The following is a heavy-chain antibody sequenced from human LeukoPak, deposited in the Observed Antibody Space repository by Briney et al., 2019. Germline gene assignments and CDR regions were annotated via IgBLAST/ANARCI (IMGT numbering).Heavy chain of an antibody. V-gene: IGHV3-23*01. CDR3: AKGLRVGYSSSWYGAFDI. CDR2: ISGSGGST. J-gene: IGHJ3*02. CDR1: GFTFSSYA. D-gene: IGHD6-13*01. Sequence: QAGGSLRLSCAASGFTFSSYAMSWVRQAPGKGLEWVSAISGSGGSTYYADSVKGRFTISRDNSKNTLYLQMNSLRAEDTAVYYCAKGLRVGYSSSWYGAFDIWGQGTMVTVSS.